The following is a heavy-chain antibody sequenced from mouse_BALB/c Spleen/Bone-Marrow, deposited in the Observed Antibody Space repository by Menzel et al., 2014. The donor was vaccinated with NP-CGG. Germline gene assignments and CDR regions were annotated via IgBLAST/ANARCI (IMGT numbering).Heavy chain of an antibody. CDR3: SRGVLAYFDY. CDR1: GYAFTNYN. V-gene: IGHV1S135*01. J-gene: IGHJ2*01. Sequence: EVKLVESGPELVKPGASVKVSCKASGYAFTNYNMNWVKQSHGKSLEWIGYIDPYSGGTNYNQKFRGKATLTVDKSSSTAYMHLNSLTSEYSAVYYCSRGVLAYFDYWGQGTTLTVPS. CDR2: IDPYSGGT. D-gene: IGHD2-14*01.